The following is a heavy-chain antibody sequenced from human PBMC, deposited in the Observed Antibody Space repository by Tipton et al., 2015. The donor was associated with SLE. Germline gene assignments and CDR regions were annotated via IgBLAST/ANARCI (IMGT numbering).Heavy chain of an antibody. V-gene: IGHV3-21*01. Sequence: SLRLSCAASGFTFSNYVMAWVRQAPGKGLEWVSSISSSSSYIYYADSVKGRFTISRDNAKNSLYLQMNTLRAEDTAVYYCAKDLGSGLGDFDYWGQGTLVTVSS. D-gene: IGHD6-19*01. CDR3: AKDLGSGLGDFDY. CDR1: GFTFSNYV. J-gene: IGHJ4*02. CDR2: ISSSSSYI.